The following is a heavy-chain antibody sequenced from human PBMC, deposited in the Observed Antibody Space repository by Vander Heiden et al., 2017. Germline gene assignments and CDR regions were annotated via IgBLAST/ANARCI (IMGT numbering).Heavy chain of an antibody. V-gene: IGHV4-39*01. CDR1: GGPLSSSSYY. J-gene: IGHJ6*02. Sequence: QLQLQESGPGLVTPSETLSLTCTVSGGPLSSSSYYWGWIRQPPGAGLERIGSIYYSGSTYYNPSLKSRVTISGETSKNQFSLKLSSVTAADTAVYYCARHYGDYGGYYYYGMDVWGQGTTVTVSS. D-gene: IGHD4-17*01. CDR3: ARHYGDYGGYYYYGMDV. CDR2: IYYSGST.